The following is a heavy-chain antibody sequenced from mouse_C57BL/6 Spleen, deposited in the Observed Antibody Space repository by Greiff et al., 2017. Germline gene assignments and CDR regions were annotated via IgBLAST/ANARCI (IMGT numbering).Heavy chain of an antibody. CDR1: GFTFSDYG. D-gene: IGHD1-1*01. CDR2: ISSGSSTI. Sequence: EVHLVESGGGLVKPGGSLKLSCAASGFTFSDYGMHWVRQAPEKGLAWVAYISSGSSTIYYADTVKGRFTISRDNAKNTLFLQMTSLRSEDTAMYYCARRTTVVATDYAMDYWGQGTSVTVSS. V-gene: IGHV5-17*01. J-gene: IGHJ4*01. CDR3: ARRTTVVATDYAMDY.